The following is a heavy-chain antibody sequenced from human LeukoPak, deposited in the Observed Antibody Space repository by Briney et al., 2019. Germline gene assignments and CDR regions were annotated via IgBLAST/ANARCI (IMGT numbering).Heavy chain of an antibody. V-gene: IGHV4-34*01. Sequence: PSETLSLTCTVSGGSISSYYWSWIRQPPGKGLEWIGEINHSGSTNYNPSLKSRVTISVDTSKNQFSLKLSSVTAADTAVYYCARVPRGSVTTPGNSGFDYWGQGTLVTVSS. J-gene: IGHJ4*02. D-gene: IGHD4-4*01. CDR3: ARVPRGSVTTPGNSGFDY. CDR2: INHSGST. CDR1: GGSISSYY.